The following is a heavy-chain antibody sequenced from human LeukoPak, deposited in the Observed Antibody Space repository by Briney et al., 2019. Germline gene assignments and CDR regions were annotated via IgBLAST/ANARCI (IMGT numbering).Heavy chain of an antibody. CDR3: AREPPRGEGY. J-gene: IGHJ4*02. CDR2: MYSSGMS. D-gene: IGHD3-16*01. CDR1: GGAISNYY. Sequence: SETLSLTCTVSGGAISNYYWSWIRQPAGKGLEWIGSMYSSGMSDYSPSLKNRVTMSIDTSKNQFSLKLSSVTAADTAVYYCAREPPRGEGYWGQGTLVTVSS. V-gene: IGHV4-4*07.